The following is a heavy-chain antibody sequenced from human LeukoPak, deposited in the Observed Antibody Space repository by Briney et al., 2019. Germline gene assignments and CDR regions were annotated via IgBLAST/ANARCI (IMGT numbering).Heavy chain of an antibody. J-gene: IGHJ6*02. CDR1: GGSISSYF. CDR2: MYHSGST. V-gene: IGHV4-59*01. D-gene: IGHD5-18*01. CDR3: ARSFRGYSQGYYYYAMDV. Sequence: SETLSLTCAVSGGSISSYFWSWIRQSPGKGLEWIGLMYHSGSTNYNPSLKSRVIMSQDTSTNQFSLQVNSVTAADSAVYYCARSFRGYSQGYYYYAMDVWGQGTTVTVFS.